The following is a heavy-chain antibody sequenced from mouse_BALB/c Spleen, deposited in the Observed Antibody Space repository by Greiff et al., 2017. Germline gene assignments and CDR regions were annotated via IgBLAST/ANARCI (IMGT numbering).Heavy chain of an antibody. CDR3: ARGGDYLSPGDY. CDR1: GYSITSGYY. D-gene: IGHD5-5*01. Sequence: DVKLVESGPGLVKPSQSLSLTCSVTGYSITSGYYWNWIRQFPGNKLEWMGYISYDGSNNYNPSLKNRISITRDTSKNQFFLKLNSVTTEDTATYYCARGGDYLSPGDYWGQGTTLTVSS. V-gene: IGHV3-6*02. J-gene: IGHJ2*01. CDR2: ISYDGSN.